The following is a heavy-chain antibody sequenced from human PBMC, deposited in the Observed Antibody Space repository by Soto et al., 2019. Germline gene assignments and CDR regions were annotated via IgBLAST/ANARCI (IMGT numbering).Heavy chain of an antibody. CDR2: ISWNTYSI. J-gene: IGHJ2*01. CDR3: AKDVARLNWYFDL. CDR1: GFSFEDYA. V-gene: IGHV3-9*01. Sequence: EVQLVESGGGLVQPGRSLRLSCAASGFSFEDYAMHWVRQAPGKGLEWVSGISWNTYSIGYADSVKGRFTISRDNAKNSLYLQMNSLRAEDTAFYYCAKDVARLNWYFDLWGRGTLVTVSS.